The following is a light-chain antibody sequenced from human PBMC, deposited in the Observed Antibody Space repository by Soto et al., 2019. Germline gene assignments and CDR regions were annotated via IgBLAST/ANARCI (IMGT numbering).Light chain of an antibody. CDR1: SSDVGGYSR. V-gene: IGLV2-14*01. J-gene: IGLJ1*01. CDR2: EVS. CDR3: NPDTRSNTRV. Sequence: SVLTQPASVSGSPGQSITISCTGTSSDVGGYSRVSWYQHHPGKAPKLMIYEVSDRPSGVSNRFSGSKSGNTASLTISGRQAEDEADYYCNPDTRSNTRVFGTGTKVTVL.